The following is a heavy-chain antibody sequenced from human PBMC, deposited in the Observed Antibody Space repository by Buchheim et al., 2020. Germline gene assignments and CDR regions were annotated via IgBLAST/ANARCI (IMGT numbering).Heavy chain of an antibody. J-gene: IGHJ6*02. V-gene: IGHV4-4*02. D-gene: IGHD2-21*01. CDR3: ARIPYYYYYGLDV. Sequence: QVQLQESGPGLVKPSGTLSLTCDVSGGSISSNYWWSWVRQPPGMGLEWIGEIYHSGSTNYNPSLKSRVTISVDKSKNKFSPKLTSVTAADTAVYYCARIPYYYYYGLDVWGQGTT. CDR2: IYHSGST. CDR1: GGSISSNYW.